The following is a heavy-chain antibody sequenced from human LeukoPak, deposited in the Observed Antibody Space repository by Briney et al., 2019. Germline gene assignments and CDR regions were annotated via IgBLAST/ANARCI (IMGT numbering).Heavy chain of an antibody. CDR2: INSDGSST. J-gene: IGHJ5*02. CDR3: ARDWVPAAPQTTNWFDP. D-gene: IGHD2-2*01. CDR1: GFTFSAYW. Sequence: PGGSLRLSCAASGFTFSAYWMHWVRQAPGKGLVWVSRINSDGSSTSYADSVKGRFTISRDTAKNTLYLQMNSLRAEDTAVYYCARDWVPAAPQTTNWFDPWGQGTLVIVSS. V-gene: IGHV3-74*01.